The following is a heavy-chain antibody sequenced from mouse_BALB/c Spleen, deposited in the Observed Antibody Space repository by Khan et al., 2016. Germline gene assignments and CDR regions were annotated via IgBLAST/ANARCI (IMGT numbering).Heavy chain of an antibody. CDR3: ATDDQYYDAWFAS. CDR1: GFSLTNSG. CDR2: IWTGGST. D-gene: IGHD1-1*01. Sequence: QMQLEESGPGLVAPSQSLSITCTVSGFSLTNSGVHWIRQPPGKGLEWLGVIWTGGSTDYNSALMSRLSITKDKSQNQVFLNMIRLQTDDTTMYYFATDDQYYDAWFASWGQGTLVIVSA. V-gene: IGHV2-9*02. J-gene: IGHJ3*01.